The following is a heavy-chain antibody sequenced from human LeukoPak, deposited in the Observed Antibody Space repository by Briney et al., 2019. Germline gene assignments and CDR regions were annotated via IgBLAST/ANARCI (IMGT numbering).Heavy chain of an antibody. Sequence: GGSLRLSCAASGFTFDDCAMLWVRQAPGKGLEWVSPISGDGDVTYYVDSQKGRFTISRDNSKNSLYLHMNSLRTEDTALYFCAKSVSPPDALDFWGQGTMVTVSS. CDR2: ISGDGDVT. CDR3: AKSVSPPDALDF. CDR1: GFTFDDCA. V-gene: IGHV3-43*02. J-gene: IGHJ3*01.